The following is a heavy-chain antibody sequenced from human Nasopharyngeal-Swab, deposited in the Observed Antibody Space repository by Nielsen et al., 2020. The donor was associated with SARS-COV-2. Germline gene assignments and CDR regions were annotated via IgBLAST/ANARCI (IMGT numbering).Heavy chain of an antibody. CDR1: GFTFSGSA. D-gene: IGHD6-25*01. J-gene: IGHJ4*02. CDR3: TRLRYSSGLDY. Sequence: GESLKISCAASGFTFSGSAMHWVRQASGKGLEWVGRIRSKANSYATAYAASVKGRFTISRDDSKNTAYLQMNSLKTEDTAVYYCTRLRYSSGLDYWGQGTLVNVYS. CDR2: IRSKANSYAT. V-gene: IGHV3-73*01.